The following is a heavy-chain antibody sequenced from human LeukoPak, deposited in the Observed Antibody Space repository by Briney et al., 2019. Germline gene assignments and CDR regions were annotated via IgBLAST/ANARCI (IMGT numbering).Heavy chain of an antibody. J-gene: IGHJ4*02. Sequence: GGSLRLSCVASGFTFSPYSMNWVRQAPGEGLEWVSSIGGSSRTIYYADSVKGRFTVSRDNARNTVHLQMNSLRAEDTAVYYCAREGPEQDFDYWGQGTLVTVSS. CDR3: AREGPEQDFDY. V-gene: IGHV3-48*04. CDR2: IGGSSRTI. D-gene: IGHD1/OR15-1a*01. CDR1: GFTFSPYS.